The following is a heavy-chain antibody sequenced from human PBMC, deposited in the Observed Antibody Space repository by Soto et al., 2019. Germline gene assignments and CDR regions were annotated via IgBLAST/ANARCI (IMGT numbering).Heavy chain of an antibody. D-gene: IGHD2-2*01. CDR2: INHSRST. V-gene: IGHV4-34*01. CDR3: ARGPYCSSTSCLVRYYYYYMDV. CDR1: GGSFSGYY. Sequence: QVQLQQWGAGLLKPSETLSLTCAVYGGSFSGYYWSWIRQPPGKGLEWIGEINHSRSTNYNPSLKSRVTISVDTSKNQFSLKLSSVTAADTAVYYCARGPYCSSTSCLVRYYYYYMDVWGKGTTVTVSS. J-gene: IGHJ6*03.